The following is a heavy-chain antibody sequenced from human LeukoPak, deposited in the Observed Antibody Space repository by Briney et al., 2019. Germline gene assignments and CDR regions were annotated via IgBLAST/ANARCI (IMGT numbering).Heavy chain of an antibody. Sequence: PSETLSLTCAVSGYSISSGYYWGWIRQPPGKGLEWIGSMYHSGLTYYNPSIKSRVTISVDPSKNQFSMKLSSVTAADTAVYYCARDERGVIINPGAFDIWGQGTMVTVSS. V-gene: IGHV4-38-2*02. CDR3: ARDERGVIINPGAFDI. CDR2: MYHSGLT. CDR1: GYSISSGYY. D-gene: IGHD3-10*01. J-gene: IGHJ3*02.